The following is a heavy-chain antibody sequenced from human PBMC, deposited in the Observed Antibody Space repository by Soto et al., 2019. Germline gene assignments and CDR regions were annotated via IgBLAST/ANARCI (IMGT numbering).Heavy chain of an antibody. CDR1: GFTVSSNY. V-gene: IGHV3-66*01. CDR3: ASTITMVRGLVDY. D-gene: IGHD3-10*01. Sequence: GGSLRLSCAASGFTVSSNYMSWVRQAPGKGLEWVSVIYSGGSTYYADSVKGRLTISRDNSKNTLYLQMNSLRAEDTAVYYCASTITMVRGLVDYWGQGTLVTVSS. CDR2: IYSGGST. J-gene: IGHJ4*02.